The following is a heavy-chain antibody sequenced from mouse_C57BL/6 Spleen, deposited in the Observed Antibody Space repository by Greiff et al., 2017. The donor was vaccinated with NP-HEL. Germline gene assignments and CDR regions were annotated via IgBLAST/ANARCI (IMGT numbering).Heavy chain of an antibody. Sequence: EVQLQQSGPELVKPGASVKISCKASGYTFTDYYMNWVKQSHGKSLEWIGDINPNNGGTSYNQKFKGKATLTVDKSSSTAYMELRSLTSEDSAVYYCARKDSSYYAMDYWGQGTSVTVSS. V-gene: IGHV1-26*01. CDR2: INPNNGGT. D-gene: IGHD1-1*01. CDR1: GYTFTDYY. CDR3: ARKDSSYYAMDY. J-gene: IGHJ4*01.